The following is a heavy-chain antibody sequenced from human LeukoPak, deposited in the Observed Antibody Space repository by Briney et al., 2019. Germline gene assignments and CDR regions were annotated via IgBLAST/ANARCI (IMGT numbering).Heavy chain of an antibody. J-gene: IGHJ4*02. CDR3: ATYCSSTSCYRNDY. CDR1: GYTFTGYY. V-gene: IGHV1-2*02. D-gene: IGHD2-2*01. CDR2: INPNSGDT. Sequence: ASVKVSCKASGYTFTGYYMHWVRQAPGQGLEWMGWINPNSGDTDYSQNFQGRVTMTRDTSISTAYMELSGLRSDDTAVYYCATYCSSTSCYRNDYWGQGTLVTVSS.